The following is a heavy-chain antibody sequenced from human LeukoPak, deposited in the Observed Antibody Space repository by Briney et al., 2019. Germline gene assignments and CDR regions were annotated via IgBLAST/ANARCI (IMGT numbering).Heavy chain of an antibody. CDR2: ISSSSSYI. V-gene: IGHV3-21*01. D-gene: IGHD3-22*01. J-gene: IGHJ3*02. CDR1: GFTFSTYN. CDR3: AREDSSGAFDI. Sequence: GGSLRLSCAASGFTFSTYNMNWVRQAPGKGLEWVSSISSSSSYIYYSDSVKGRFTISRDSAKNSLYLQMNSLRAEDTAVYYCAREDSSGAFDIWGQGTMVTVSS.